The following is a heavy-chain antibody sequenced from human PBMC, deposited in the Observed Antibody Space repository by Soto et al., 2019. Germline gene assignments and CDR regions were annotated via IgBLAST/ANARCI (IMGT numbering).Heavy chain of an antibody. V-gene: IGHV1-18*04. D-gene: IGHD3-22*01. CDR3: AAAYYYDSSGYYPFDY. J-gene: IGHJ4*02. CDR1: GYTFTSYG. Sequence: ASVKVSCKASGYTFTSYGISWVRQAPGQGLEWMGWISAYNGNTNYAQKLQGRVTMTTDTSTSTAYTELRSLRSDDTAVYYCAAAYYYDSSGYYPFDYWGQGTLVTVSS. CDR2: ISAYNGNT.